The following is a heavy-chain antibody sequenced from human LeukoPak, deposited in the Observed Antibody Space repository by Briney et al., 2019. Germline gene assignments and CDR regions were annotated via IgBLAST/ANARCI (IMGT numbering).Heavy chain of an antibody. J-gene: IGHJ4*02. CDR2: IYYSGST. CDR3: ARALVLEWLQYYFDY. D-gene: IGHD3-3*01. Sequence: SETLSLTCTVSGGSISSSSYYWGWIRQPPGKGLEWIGSIYYSGSTYYNPSLKSRVTISVDTSKNQFSLKLSSVTAADTAVYYCARALVLEWLQYYFDYWGQGTLVTVSS. CDR1: GGSISSSSYY. V-gene: IGHV4-39*01.